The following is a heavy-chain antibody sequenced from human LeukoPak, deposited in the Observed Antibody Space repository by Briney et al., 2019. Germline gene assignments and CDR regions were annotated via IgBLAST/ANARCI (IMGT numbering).Heavy chain of an antibody. Sequence: GGSLRLSCAASGLTFSSYAMSWVRQTPGKGLEWVSTITESGDNTHYTESVKGRFTFSRDNSRNTMYLQVNSLRAEDTAIYYCATDYTPYVGASADWGQGTLVTVSS. J-gene: IGHJ4*02. CDR1: GLTFSSYA. CDR3: ATDYTPYVGASAD. CDR2: ITESGDNT. D-gene: IGHD1-26*01. V-gene: IGHV3-23*01.